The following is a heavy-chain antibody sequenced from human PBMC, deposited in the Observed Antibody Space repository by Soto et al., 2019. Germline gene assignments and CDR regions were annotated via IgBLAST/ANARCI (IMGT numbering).Heavy chain of an antibody. D-gene: IGHD3-10*01. Sequence: SETLSLTCTVSSDSISSGGYYWSWIRQHPGKGLEWIGYIYYSGSTSYNPSLESRVTISVDTSKNQFSLKLSSVTAADTAVYYCARGRAFMVRGVIITPYYFDYWGQGTLVTVSS. V-gene: IGHV4-31*03. CDR3: ARGRAFMVRGVIITPYYFDY. CDR1: SDSISSGGYY. J-gene: IGHJ4*02. CDR2: IYYSGST.